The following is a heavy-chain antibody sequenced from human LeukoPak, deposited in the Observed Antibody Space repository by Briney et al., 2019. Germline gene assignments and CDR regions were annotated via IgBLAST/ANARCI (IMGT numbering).Heavy chain of an antibody. V-gene: IGHV3-7*01. Sequence: GGSLRLSRAASGFTFSSYWMSWVRQAPGKGLEWVANIKQDGSEKYYVDSVKGRFTISRDNAKNSLYLQMNSLRAEDTAVYYCARGPGSSWSWYYYYYMDVWGKGTTVTISS. CDR1: GFTFSSYW. CDR2: IKQDGSEK. J-gene: IGHJ6*03. CDR3: ARGPGSSWSWYYYYYMDV. D-gene: IGHD6-13*01.